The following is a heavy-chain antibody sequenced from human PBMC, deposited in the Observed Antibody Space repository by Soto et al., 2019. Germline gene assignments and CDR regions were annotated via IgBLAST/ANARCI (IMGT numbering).Heavy chain of an antibody. V-gene: IGHV3-48*02. D-gene: IGHD2-21*02. CDR1: GFRFSDHS. CDR2: ISSGSDNI. CDR3: ARLPKGSLVTA. Sequence: PGRSLRLSCVASGFRFSDHSMTWVRQSPGKGLQWIAYISSGSDNIYYAESVRGRFTVSRDNAKNALFLQMNSLRDDDTATYYCARLPKGSLVTAWGQGTRVTVSS. J-gene: IGHJ4*02.